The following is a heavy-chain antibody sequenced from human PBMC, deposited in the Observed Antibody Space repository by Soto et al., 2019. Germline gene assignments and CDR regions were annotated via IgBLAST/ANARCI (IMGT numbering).Heavy chain of an antibody. Sequence: PGESLKISCQGSGYSFTSYWIGWVRQMPGKGLEWMGIIHPGDSDTRYSPSFQGQVTISVDKSISTAYLQWSSLKASDTAMYYCARSRYCSSTSCYWGVGGHYYYYYMDVWGKGTTVTVSS. CDR3: ARSRYCSSTSCYWGVGGHYYYYYMDV. CDR2: IHPGDSDT. V-gene: IGHV5-51*01. D-gene: IGHD2-2*01. J-gene: IGHJ6*03. CDR1: GYSFTSYW.